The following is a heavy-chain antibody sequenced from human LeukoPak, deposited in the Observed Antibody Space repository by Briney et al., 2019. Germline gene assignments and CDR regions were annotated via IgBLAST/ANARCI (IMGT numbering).Heavy chain of an antibody. CDR3: ARVWSGYCSSTSCYVAYNWFDP. CDR1: GYSISSGYY. V-gene: IGHV4-38-2*01. CDR2: LYHSGST. D-gene: IGHD2-2*01. J-gene: IGHJ5*02. Sequence: KPSETLSLTCAVSGYSISSGYYWGWIRQPPGKGLEWIGSLYHSGSTYYNPSLKSRVTISVDTSKNQFSLKLSSVTAADTAVYYCARVWSGYCSSTSCYVAYNWFDPWGQGTLVTVSS.